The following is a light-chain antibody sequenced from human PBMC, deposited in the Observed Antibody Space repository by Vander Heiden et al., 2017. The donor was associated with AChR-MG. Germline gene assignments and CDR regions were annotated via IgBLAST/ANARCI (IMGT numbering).Light chain of an antibody. CDR2: GTS. J-gene: IGKJ2*01. CDR1: QSVSSGS. Sequence: DIVFTQSPGTLPLSPGERATLSCRASQSVSSGSLAWYQQKPGQAPRLLIYGTSIRATGIPDRFSGSGSGTDCTLTISRLEPEDFVVYYCQQYGSSPYTFGQGTKLEIK. CDR3: QQYGSSPYT. V-gene: IGKV3-20*01.